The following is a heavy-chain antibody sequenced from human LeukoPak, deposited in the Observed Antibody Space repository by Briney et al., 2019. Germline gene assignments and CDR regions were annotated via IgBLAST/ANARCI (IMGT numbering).Heavy chain of an antibody. Sequence: SETLSLTCTVSGGSISSGDYYWSWIRQPPGTGLEWIGYIYYSGSTYYNPSLKSRVTISVDTSKNQFSLKLSSVTAADTAVYYCARDTVTTPYYYYGMDVWGKGTTVTVSS. D-gene: IGHD4-17*01. V-gene: IGHV4-30-4*01. CDR3: ARDTVTTPYYYYGMDV. CDR1: GGSISSGDYY. CDR2: IYYSGST. J-gene: IGHJ6*04.